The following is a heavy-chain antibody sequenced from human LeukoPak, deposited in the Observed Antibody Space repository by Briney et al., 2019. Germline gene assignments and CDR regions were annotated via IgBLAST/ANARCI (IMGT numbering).Heavy chain of an antibody. CDR3: AREEQDTAMPMEFDP. CDR1: GGSISSGDYY. CDR2: SYYSGST. J-gene: IGHJ5*02. Sequence: SETLSLTCTVSGGSISSGDYYWSWIRQPPGKGLEWIGYSYYSGSTYYNPSLKSRVTISVDTSKNQFSLKLSSVNAADPAVYYCAREEQDTAMPMEFDPWGQGTLVTVSS. D-gene: IGHD5-18*01. V-gene: IGHV4-30-4*08.